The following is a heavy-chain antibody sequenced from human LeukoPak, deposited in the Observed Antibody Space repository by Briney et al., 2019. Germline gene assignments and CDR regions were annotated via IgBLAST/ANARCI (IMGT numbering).Heavy chain of an antibody. CDR2: IIPIFGTA. J-gene: IGHJ5*02. Sequence: ASVKVSCKASGGTFSSYAISWVRQAPGQGLEWMGGIIPIFGTANYAQKFQGRVTITADKSTSTAYMELSSLRSEDTAVYYCATSIAAADSTQNWFDPWGQGTLVTVSS. CDR1: GGTFSSYA. CDR3: ATSIAAADSTQNWFDP. V-gene: IGHV1-69*06. D-gene: IGHD6-13*01.